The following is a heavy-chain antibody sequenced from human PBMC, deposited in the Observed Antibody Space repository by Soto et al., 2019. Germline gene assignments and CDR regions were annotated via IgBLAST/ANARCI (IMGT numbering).Heavy chain of an antibody. CDR2: ISSSTSTI. CDR3: PIDQGYVSDY. D-gene: IGHD2-15*01. Sequence: EVQLVESGGGLVQPGGSLRLSCAASGFTFSSYNMNWVREAAGKGLEWVSYISSSTSTIYYADSVKGRFTISRDNAKNSLYLQINSLRAEDTFVSYCPIDQGYVSDYWGQRILVTVSS. CDR1: GFTFSSYN. V-gene: IGHV3-48*01. J-gene: IGHJ4*02.